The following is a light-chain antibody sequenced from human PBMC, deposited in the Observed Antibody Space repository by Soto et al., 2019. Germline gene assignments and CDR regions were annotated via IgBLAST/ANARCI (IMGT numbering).Light chain of an antibody. CDR2: ESS. Sequence: QSVLTQPSSVSGAPGQTVTISCTGSSSNIGAEYDVHGYQQLPGGAPKLLIYESSDRLSGVPDRFSGSKSGASASLAITGLQAEDEANYCCQSYDSSLSVVVFGGGTKLTVL. V-gene: IGLV1-40*01. CDR3: QSYDSSLSVVV. J-gene: IGLJ2*01. CDR1: SSNIGAEYD.